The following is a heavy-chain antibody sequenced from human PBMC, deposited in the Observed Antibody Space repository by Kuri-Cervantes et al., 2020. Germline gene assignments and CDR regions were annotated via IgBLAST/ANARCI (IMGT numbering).Heavy chain of an antibody. D-gene: IGHD3-10*01. Sequence: SETLSLTCTVSGGSISSSSYYWGWIRQPPGKGLEWIGSIYYSGSTYYNPSLKSRVTISADTSKKQFSLKLSSVTAADTAVYYCARLDPRFGKSPFDYWGQGTLVTVSS. CDR2: IYYSGST. J-gene: IGHJ4*02. V-gene: IGHV4-39*01. CDR1: GGSISSSSYY. CDR3: ARLDPRFGKSPFDY.